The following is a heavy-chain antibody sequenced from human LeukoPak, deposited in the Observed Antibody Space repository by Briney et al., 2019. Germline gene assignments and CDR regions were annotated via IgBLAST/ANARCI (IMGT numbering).Heavy chain of an antibody. CDR3: ARQQLPDY. CDR1: GGSVNSGSYY. J-gene: IGHJ4*02. Sequence: SETLSLTCTVSGGSVNSGSYYWSWIRQPPGKGLEWIGYIYYSGTTNYNPSLKSRVTISVDTSKNQFSLKLNSVTAADTAVYYCARQQLPDYWGQGTLVTVSS. D-gene: IGHD5-18*01. CDR2: IYYSGTT. V-gene: IGHV4-61*01.